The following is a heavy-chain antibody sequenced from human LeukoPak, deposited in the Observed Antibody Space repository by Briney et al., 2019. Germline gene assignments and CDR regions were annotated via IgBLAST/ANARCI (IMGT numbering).Heavy chain of an antibody. Sequence: ASVKVSCKASGYTFTGYYTHWVRQAPGQGLEWMGWINPNSGGTNYAQKFQGRVTMTRDTSISTAYMELSRLRSDDTAVYYCASAYCSSTSCYWPGIYWFDPWGQGTLVTVSS. CDR3: ASAYCSSTSCYWPGIYWFDP. J-gene: IGHJ5*02. V-gene: IGHV1-2*02. CDR1: GYTFTGYY. CDR2: INPNSGGT. D-gene: IGHD2-2*01.